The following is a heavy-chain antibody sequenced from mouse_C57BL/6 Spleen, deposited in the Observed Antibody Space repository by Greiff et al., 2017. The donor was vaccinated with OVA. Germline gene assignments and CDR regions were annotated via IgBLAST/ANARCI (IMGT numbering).Heavy chain of an antibody. CDR2: IDPSDSYT. D-gene: IGHD1-1*01. V-gene: IGHV1-69*01. Sequence: QVQLQQPGAELVMPGASVKLSCKASGYTFTSYWMHWVKQRPGQGLEWIGEIDPSDSYTNYNQKFKGKSTLTVDKSSSTAYMQLSSLTSEDSAVYYCARSNYGVYFDYWGQGTTRTVSS. J-gene: IGHJ2*01. CDR1: GYTFTSYW. CDR3: ARSNYGVYFDY.